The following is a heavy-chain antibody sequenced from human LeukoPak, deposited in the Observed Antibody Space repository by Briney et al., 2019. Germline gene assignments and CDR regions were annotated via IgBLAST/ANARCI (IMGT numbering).Heavy chain of an antibody. CDR2: ISSNSRSV. CDR1: GFTFSYYG. CDR3: ARSELGYNYYYMDV. D-gene: IGHD7-27*01. Sequence: PGGSLRLSCAVSGFTFSYYGMNWVRQAPGKGLEWVSYISSNSRSVEYADSVKGRFTISRDNAKNSLFLQMNSLRAEDTAAYYCARSELGYNYYYMDVWGKGTTVTVSS. J-gene: IGHJ6*03. V-gene: IGHV3-48*04.